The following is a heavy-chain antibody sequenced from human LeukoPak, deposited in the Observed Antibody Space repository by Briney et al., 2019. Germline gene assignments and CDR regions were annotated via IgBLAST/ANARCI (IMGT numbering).Heavy chain of an antibody. Sequence: GGSLRLSCAASGFTFSSYGMHWVRQAPGKGLEWVAFIRYDGSNKYYADSVKGRFTISRDNSKNTLYLQMNSLRAEDTAVYYCAKDIPGIAAAGTSWGYFDLWGRGTLVTVSS. CDR2: IRYDGSNK. J-gene: IGHJ2*01. V-gene: IGHV3-30*02. CDR1: GFTFSSYG. CDR3: AKDIPGIAAAGTSWGYFDL. D-gene: IGHD6-13*01.